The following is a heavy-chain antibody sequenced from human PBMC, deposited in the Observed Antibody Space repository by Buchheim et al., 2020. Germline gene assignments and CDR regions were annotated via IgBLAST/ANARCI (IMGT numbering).Heavy chain of an antibody. J-gene: IGHJ5*02. D-gene: IGHD6-13*01. CDR3: AKVQQLGTYNWFDP. V-gene: IGHV3-30*04. Sequence: QVQLVESGGGVVQPGRSLRLSCAASGFTFSSYAMHWVRQAPGKGLEWVAVISYDGSNKYYADSVKGRFTISRDNSKNTLYLQMNSLRAEDTAVYYCAKVQQLGTYNWFDPWGQGTL. CDR2: ISYDGSNK. CDR1: GFTFSSYA.